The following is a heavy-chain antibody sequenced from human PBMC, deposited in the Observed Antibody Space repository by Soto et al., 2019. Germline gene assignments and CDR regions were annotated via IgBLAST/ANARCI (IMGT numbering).Heavy chain of an antibody. CDR1: GYTLTSYS. J-gene: IGHJ6*03. Sequence: ASVKASWKAPGYTLTSYSMYCVRQAPGQRLEWMGWINAGNGNTKYSQKFQGRVTITRDTSASTAYMELSSLRSEDTAVYYCARLYISSSSHLYYMDVWGKGTTVTVSS. V-gene: IGHV1-3*01. CDR2: INAGNGNT. D-gene: IGHD6-13*01. CDR3: ARLYISSSSHLYYMDV.